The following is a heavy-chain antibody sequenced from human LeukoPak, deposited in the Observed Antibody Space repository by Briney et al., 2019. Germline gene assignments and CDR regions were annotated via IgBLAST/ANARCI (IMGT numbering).Heavy chain of an antibody. Sequence: PGGSLRLSCAASRFTFSSYEMNWVRQAPGKGLEWVSYISSSGSTIYYADSVKGRFTISRDNAKNSLYLQMNSLRAEDTAVYYCAREGRELPSRPIDYWGQGTLVTVSS. J-gene: IGHJ4*02. V-gene: IGHV3-48*03. CDR2: ISSSGSTI. CDR1: RFTFSSYE. D-gene: IGHD1-26*01. CDR3: AREGRELPSRPIDY.